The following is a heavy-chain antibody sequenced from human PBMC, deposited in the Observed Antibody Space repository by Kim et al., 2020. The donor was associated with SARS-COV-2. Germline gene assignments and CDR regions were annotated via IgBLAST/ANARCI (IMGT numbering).Heavy chain of an antibody. CDR3: ARSGRYCSGGSCHRNYYYGMDV. CDR2: IYYSGST. Sequence: SETLSLTCTVSGGSISSYYWSWIRQPPGKGLEWIGYIYYSGSTNYNPSLKSRVTISVDTSKNQFSLKLSSVTAADTAVYYCARSGRYCSGGSCHRNYYYGMDVWGQGTTVTVSS. CDR1: GGSISSYY. V-gene: IGHV4-59*13. D-gene: IGHD2-15*01. J-gene: IGHJ6*02.